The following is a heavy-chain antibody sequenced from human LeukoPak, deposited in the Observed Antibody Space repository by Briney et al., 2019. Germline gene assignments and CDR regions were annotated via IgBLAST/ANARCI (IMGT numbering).Heavy chain of an antibody. CDR2: IYYSGST. CDR1: GGSFSGYY. J-gene: IGHJ5*02. Sequence: PSETLSLTCAVYGGSFSGYYWSWIRQPPGKGLEWIGYIYYSGSTYYNPSLKSRVTISVDTSKNQFSLKLSSVTAADTAVYYCARLRNWFDPWGQGTLVTVSS. V-gene: IGHV4-34*09. D-gene: IGHD3-3*01. CDR3: ARLRNWFDP.